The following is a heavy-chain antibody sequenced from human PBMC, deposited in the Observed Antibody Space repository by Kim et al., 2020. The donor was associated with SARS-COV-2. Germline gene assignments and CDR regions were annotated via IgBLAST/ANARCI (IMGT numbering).Heavy chain of an antibody. CDR3: WGDCSGGSCYGGAFDI. Sequence: SLKSRVTISVDTSKNQFSLKLSSVTAADTAVYYCWGDCSGGSCYGGAFDIWGQGTMVTVSS. D-gene: IGHD2-15*01. V-gene: IGHV4-39*01. J-gene: IGHJ3*02.